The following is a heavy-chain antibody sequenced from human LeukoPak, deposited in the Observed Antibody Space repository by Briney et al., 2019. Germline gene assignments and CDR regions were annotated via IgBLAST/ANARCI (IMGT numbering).Heavy chain of an antibody. CDR1: GYRFSGYW. D-gene: IGHD5-18*01. CDR2: IYPGGSDT. J-gene: IGHJ6*02. Sequence: GESLKISCMGSGYRFSGYWIAWVRQVPGKGVEWMGMIYPGGSDTRYSPSFEGQVTISADTSISTAYLQWNSLQASDTAMFYCARLDTAMILGMDVWGQGTTVTVPS. CDR3: ARLDTAMILGMDV. V-gene: IGHV5-51*01.